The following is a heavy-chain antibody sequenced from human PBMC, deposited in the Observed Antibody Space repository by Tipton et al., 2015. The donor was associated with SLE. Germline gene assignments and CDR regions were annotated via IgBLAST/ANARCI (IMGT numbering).Heavy chain of an antibody. V-gene: IGHV4-4*07. CDR2: FHSSGIL. CDR3: ATHPRSYSSGWSYYFDY. J-gene: IGHJ4*01. CDR1: GGSINSYY. Sequence: TLSLTCTVSGGSINSYYWTWVRQPAGKGLEWIGHFHSSGILNYNPSLKSRVTMSGDTSKNQFSLRLSSVTAADTAVYYCATHPRSYSSGWSYYFDYWGQGALVTVSS. D-gene: IGHD6-19*01.